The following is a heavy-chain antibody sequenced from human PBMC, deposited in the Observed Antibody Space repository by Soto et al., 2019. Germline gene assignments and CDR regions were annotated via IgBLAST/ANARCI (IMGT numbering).Heavy chain of an antibody. CDR2: IIPILGMA. Sequence: QVQLVQSGAEVKKPGSSVKVSCKASGGTFSSYTISWVRQAPGQGLEWMGRIIPILGMADYAQKFQGRVTISEDNATSTAYMELGSLSSEDTAMYYCGIEDSSGYLSLDYWGQGSLVTVCS. CDR3: GIEDSSGYLSLDY. D-gene: IGHD3-22*01. V-gene: IGHV1-69*08. CDR1: GGTFSSYT. J-gene: IGHJ4*02.